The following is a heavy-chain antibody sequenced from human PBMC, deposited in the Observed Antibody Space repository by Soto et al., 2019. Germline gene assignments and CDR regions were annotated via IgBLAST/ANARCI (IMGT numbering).Heavy chain of an antibody. D-gene: IGHD1-26*01. CDR3: AKDQLVGSRWAYLDY. J-gene: IGHJ4*02. V-gene: IGHV3-30*18. CDR1: GFTFGAYG. CDR2: ISYDGNNK. Sequence: GGSLRLSCAASGFTFGAYGIHWVRQAPGKGLEWVAVISYDGNNKYYAYSVKGRFTISRDNSKNTLFLQMNSLRPEDTAVYYCAKDQLVGSRWAYLDYWGQGTLVTVSS.